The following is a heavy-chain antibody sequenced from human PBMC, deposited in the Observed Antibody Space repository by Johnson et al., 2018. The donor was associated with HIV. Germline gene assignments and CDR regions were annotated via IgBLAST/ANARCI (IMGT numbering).Heavy chain of an antibody. CDR2: VNWNGAEA. V-gene: IGHV3-20*04. CDR1: GFTFTDHG. CDR3: AREPQLDSGRHSVALDI. Sequence: VQLVESGGDVVRPGGSLTLSCEVSGFTFTDHGMTWVRQAPGKGLEWVCGVNWNGAEAGYADSVKGRFTICRDNAKNSLYLQMNSPRAEDTALYYCAREPQLDSGRHSVALDIWGQGTMVTVSA. J-gene: IGHJ3*02. D-gene: IGHD1-26*01.